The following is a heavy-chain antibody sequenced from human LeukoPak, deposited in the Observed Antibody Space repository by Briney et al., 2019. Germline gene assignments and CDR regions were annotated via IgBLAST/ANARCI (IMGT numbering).Heavy chain of an antibody. V-gene: IGHV3-48*03. J-gene: IGHJ4*02. D-gene: IGHD2-15*01. CDR1: GFTFSSYE. CDR2: ISSSSSTI. Sequence: GGSLRLSCAASGFTFSSYEMNWVRQAPGKGLEWVSYISSSSSTIYYADSVKGRFTISRDNSKNTLYLQMNSLRAEDTAVYYCAKGSGRFDYWGQGTLVTVSS. CDR3: AKGSGRFDY.